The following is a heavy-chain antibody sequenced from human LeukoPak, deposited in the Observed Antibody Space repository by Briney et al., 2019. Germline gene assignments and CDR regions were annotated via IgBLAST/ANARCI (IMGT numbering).Heavy chain of an antibody. CDR2: INPNSGGT. Sequence: GASVKVSCKASGYTFTGYYMHWVRQAPGQGLEWMGWINPNSGGTNYAQKFQGRVTMTRDTSISTAYMELSRLRSDDTAVYYCARESGRWLQGTHARGYFDYWGQGTLVTVSS. CDR3: ARESGRWLQGTHARGYFDY. D-gene: IGHD5-24*01. J-gene: IGHJ4*02. CDR1: GYTFTGYY. V-gene: IGHV1-2*02.